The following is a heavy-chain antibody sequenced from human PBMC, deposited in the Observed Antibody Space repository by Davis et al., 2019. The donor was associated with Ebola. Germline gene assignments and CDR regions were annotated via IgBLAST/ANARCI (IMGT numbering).Heavy chain of an antibody. Sequence: PGGSLRLSCAVSGFSFSNYGMNWVRQAPGKGLEWVAVVSFDGILKYYADTVKGRFTISRDNSDNTLYLQMNRLRVEDTAVYYCAILGVRHSEDYWGQGTQVTVSS. V-gene: IGHV3-30*03. CDR3: AILGVRHSEDY. J-gene: IGHJ4*02. CDR1: GFSFSNYG. D-gene: IGHD3-10*01. CDR2: VSFDGILK.